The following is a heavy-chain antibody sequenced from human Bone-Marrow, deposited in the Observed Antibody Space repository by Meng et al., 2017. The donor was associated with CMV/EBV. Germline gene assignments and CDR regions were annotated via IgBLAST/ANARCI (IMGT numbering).Heavy chain of an antibody. V-gene: IGHV4-39*07. CDR3: ASRAHYYGSGSYKDY. Sequence: GSLRLSCTVSGGSISSSSYYWGWIRQPPGKGLEWIGSIYYSGSTYYNPSLKSRVTISVDTSKNQFSLKLSSVTAADTAVYYCASRAHYYGSGSYKDYWGQGKLVTVSS. J-gene: IGHJ4*02. D-gene: IGHD3-10*01. CDR2: IYYSGST. CDR1: GGSISSSSYY.